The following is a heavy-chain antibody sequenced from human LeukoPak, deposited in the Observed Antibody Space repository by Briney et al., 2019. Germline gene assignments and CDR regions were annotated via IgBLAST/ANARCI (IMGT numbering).Heavy chain of an antibody. Sequence: SETLSLTCTVSGGSISSYYWSWIRQPPGKGLEWIGYIYYSGSTNYNPSLKSRVTISVDTSKNQFSLKLSSVPAADTAVYYCGSRDYGKPPVVFDIWGQGTMVTVSS. CDR1: GGSISSYY. V-gene: IGHV4-59*08. D-gene: IGHD4-17*01. CDR2: IYYSGST. CDR3: GSRDYGKPPVVFDI. J-gene: IGHJ3*02.